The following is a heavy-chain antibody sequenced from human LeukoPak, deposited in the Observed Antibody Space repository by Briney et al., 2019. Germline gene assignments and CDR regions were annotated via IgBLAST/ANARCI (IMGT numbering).Heavy chain of an antibody. Sequence: ASVKVSCKASGYIFANYVINWVRQAPGQGLEWMGWISANNGNTNYAQSLLGRVTMTTDTSTSTAYMELTGLRSDDTAVYYCAREEKLRFLERLPSNMDVWAKGPRSSSP. CDR2: ISANNGNT. D-gene: IGHD3-3*01. V-gene: IGHV1-18*01. CDR1: GYIFANYV. CDR3: AREEKLRFLERLPSNMDV. J-gene: IGHJ6*02.